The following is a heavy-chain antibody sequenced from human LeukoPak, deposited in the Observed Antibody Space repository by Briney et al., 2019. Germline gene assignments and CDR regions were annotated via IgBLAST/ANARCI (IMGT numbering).Heavy chain of an antibody. D-gene: IGHD6-13*01. Sequence: ASVTVSCTASGGTFSSYAISWVRQAPGQGLEWMGRIIPIFGIANYAQKFQGRVTITADKSTSTAYMELSSLRSEDTAVYYCARGIAAPPGYFDYWGQGTLVTVSS. J-gene: IGHJ4*02. CDR1: GGTFSSYA. CDR2: IIPIFGIA. CDR3: ARGIAAPPGYFDY. V-gene: IGHV1-69*04.